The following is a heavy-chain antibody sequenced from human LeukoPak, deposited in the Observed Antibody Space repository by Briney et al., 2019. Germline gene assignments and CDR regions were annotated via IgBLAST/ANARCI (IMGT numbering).Heavy chain of an antibody. J-gene: IGHJ4*02. Sequence: GGSLRLSCAASGFTFSSYSMNWVRQAPGKGLEWASSISSSSSYIYYADSVKGRFTISRDNAKNSLYLQMNSLRAEDTAVYYCAKDLSLRFLEWFAQSYDYWGQGTLVTVSS. D-gene: IGHD3-3*01. CDR2: ISSSSSYI. CDR1: GFTFSSYS. V-gene: IGHV3-21*04. CDR3: AKDLSLRFLEWFAQSYDY.